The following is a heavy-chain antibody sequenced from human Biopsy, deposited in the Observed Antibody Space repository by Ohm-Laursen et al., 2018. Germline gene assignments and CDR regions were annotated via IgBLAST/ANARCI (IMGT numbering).Heavy chain of an antibody. CDR3: ARWETTLGRSLDS. J-gene: IGHJ4*02. D-gene: IGHD1-26*01. CDR2: MSPNTGNT. Sequence: GASVKVSCKASGYTFTSHDINWVRQATGQGLEWMGWMSPNTGNTVYAQRFQDRVTMTSDTSTGTAYMELASLTSDDTAVYFCARWETTLGRSLDSWVQGTLVAVSS. CDR1: GYTFTSHD. V-gene: IGHV1-8*01.